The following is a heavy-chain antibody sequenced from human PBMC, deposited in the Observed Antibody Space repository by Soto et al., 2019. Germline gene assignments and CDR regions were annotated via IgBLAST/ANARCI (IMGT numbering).Heavy chain of an antibody. Sequence: GESLKISCKGSGYSFTSYWIGWVRQMPGKGLEWMGIIYPGDSDTRYSPSFQGQVTISADKSISTAYLQWSSLKASDTAMYYCARPSYYYDSSGYYSGPIDYWGQGTLVTVSS. V-gene: IGHV5-51*01. CDR3: ARPSYYYDSSGYYSGPIDY. J-gene: IGHJ4*02. CDR1: GYSFTSYW. D-gene: IGHD3-22*01. CDR2: IYPGDSDT.